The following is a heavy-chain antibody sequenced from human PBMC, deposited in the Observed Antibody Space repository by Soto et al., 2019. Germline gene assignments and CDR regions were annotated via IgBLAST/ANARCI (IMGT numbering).Heavy chain of an antibody. CDR3: ARVRFPRPQQRNYYYYGMDV. CDR2: INPSGGST. CDR1: GYTFTSYY. V-gene: IGHV1-46*01. D-gene: IGHD6-25*01. J-gene: IGHJ6*02. Sequence: ASVKVSCKASGYTFTSYYVHWVRQAPGQGLERMGIINPSGGSTSYAQKFQGRVTMTRDTSTSTVYMELSSLRSEDTAVYYCARVRFPRPQQRNYYYYGMDVWGQGTTVTVSS.